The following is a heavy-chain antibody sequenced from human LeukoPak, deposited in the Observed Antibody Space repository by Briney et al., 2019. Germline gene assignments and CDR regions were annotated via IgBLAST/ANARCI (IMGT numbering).Heavy chain of an antibody. CDR3: ARGAPYYYDSSGYYSDY. D-gene: IGHD3-22*01. Sequence: GASVKVSCKASGGTFSSYAISWVRQAPGQGLEWMGWINPNSGGTNYAQKFQGRVTMTRDTSISTAYMELSRLRSDDTAVYYCARGAPYYYDSSGYYSDYWGQGTLVTVSS. CDR2: INPNSGGT. J-gene: IGHJ4*02. V-gene: IGHV1-2*02. CDR1: GGTFSSYA.